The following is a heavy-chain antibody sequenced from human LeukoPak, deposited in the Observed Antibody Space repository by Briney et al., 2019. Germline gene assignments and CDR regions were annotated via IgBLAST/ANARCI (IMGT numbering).Heavy chain of an antibody. D-gene: IGHD3-10*01. J-gene: IGHJ4*02. CDR3: ARDGPAGEHGVTTYYFDY. CDR1: GFSFRNYG. CDR2: ICYDGSNK. Sequence: PGGSLRLSCEVSGFSFRNYGMHWVRQAPGKGLEWVAVICYDGSNKYYADSVKGRFTISRDNPKNTLYLQMNSLRVEDTAVYYCARDGPAGEHGVTTYYFDYWGEGSQVSVSS. V-gene: IGHV3-33*01.